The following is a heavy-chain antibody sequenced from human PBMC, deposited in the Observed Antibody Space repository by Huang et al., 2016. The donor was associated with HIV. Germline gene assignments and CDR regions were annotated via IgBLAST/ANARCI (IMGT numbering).Heavy chain of an antibody. CDR3: ARSGDGGKSPMDV. J-gene: IGHJ6*03. D-gene: IGHD2-15*01. Sequence: QGQLQESGPGLVKPSQTLSLTCAVSGGSIRSGSYYWSWIRQPAGKGLEWSVDSYTSGPSNYNPSLKSRVTISIDTTKNQFSLNLSFVTAADTAVYYCARSGDGGKSPMDVWGKGTTVTVSS. CDR1: GGSIRSGSYY. V-gene: IGHV4-61*09. CDR2: SYTSGPS.